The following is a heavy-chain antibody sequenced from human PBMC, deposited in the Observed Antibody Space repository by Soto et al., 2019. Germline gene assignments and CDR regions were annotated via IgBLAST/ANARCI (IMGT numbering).Heavy chain of an antibody. CDR3: ARGGDYYDSSGYYYDGWYFDL. J-gene: IGHJ2*01. CDR2: IYHSGST. CDR1: GGSISSSNW. Sequence: QVQLQESGPGLVKPSGTLSLTCAVSGGSISSSNWWSWVRQPPGKGLEWIGEIYHSGSTNYNPSLKSRVTIPVDKSKNQFSLKLSSVTAADTAVYYCARGGDYYDSSGYYYDGWYFDLWGRGTLVTVSS. D-gene: IGHD3-22*01. V-gene: IGHV4-4*02.